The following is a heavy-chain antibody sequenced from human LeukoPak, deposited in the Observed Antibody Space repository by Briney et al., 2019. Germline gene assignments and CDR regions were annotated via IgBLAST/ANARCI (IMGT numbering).Heavy chain of an antibody. V-gene: IGHV3-30*02. CDR3: AIDWTYYDILTEAYYYYYYMDV. CDR1: GFTFSSYG. J-gene: IGHJ6*03. Sequence: SGGSLRLSCAASGFTFSSYGMHWVRQAPGKGLEWVAFIRYDGSNKYYADSVKGRFTISRDNSKNTLYLQMNSLRAEDTAVYYCAIDWTYYDILTEAYYYYYYMDVWGKGTTVTISS. D-gene: IGHD3-9*01. CDR2: IRYDGSNK.